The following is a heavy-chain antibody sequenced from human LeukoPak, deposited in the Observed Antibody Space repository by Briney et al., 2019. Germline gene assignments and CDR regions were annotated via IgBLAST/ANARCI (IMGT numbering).Heavy chain of an antibody. CDR1: GFTFSSYA. CDR3: ARDRAAAGYFDY. D-gene: IGHD6-13*01. V-gene: IGHV3-30-3*01. CDR2: ISYDGSNK. Sequence: PGRSLRLSCAASGFTFSSYAMHWVRQAPGKGLEWVAAISYDGSNKYYADSVKGRFTISRDNSKNTLYLQMNSLRAEDTAVYYCARDRAAAGYFDYWGQGTLVTVSS. J-gene: IGHJ4*02.